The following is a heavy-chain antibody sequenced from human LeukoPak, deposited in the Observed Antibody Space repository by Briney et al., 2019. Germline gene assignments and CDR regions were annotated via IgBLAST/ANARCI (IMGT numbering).Heavy chain of an antibody. J-gene: IGHJ3*02. Sequence: SETLSLTCTVSGGSISSGSYYWSWIRQPAGKGLEWIGRIYTSGSTNYNPSLRSRVTISVDTSKNQFSLRLESVTAADTALYYCARHVLLWLGEHNYAFDIWGRGTMVAVSS. CDR3: ARHVLLWLGEHNYAFDI. CDR2: IYTSGST. CDR1: GGSISSGSYY. V-gene: IGHV4-61*02. D-gene: IGHD3-10*01.